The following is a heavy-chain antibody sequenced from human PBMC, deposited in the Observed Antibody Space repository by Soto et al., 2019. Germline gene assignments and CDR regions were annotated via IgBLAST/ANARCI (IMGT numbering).Heavy chain of an antibody. CDR2: IVVGSGNT. J-gene: IGHJ5*02. V-gene: IGHV1-58*01. Sequence: ASVKVSCKASGFTFTSSAVQWVRQARGQRLEWIGWIVVGSGNTNYAQKFQERVTITRDMSTSTAYMELSSLRSEDTAVYYCAAHPRPDDFWSGYLWFDPWGQGTLVTVSS. CDR1: GFTFTSSA. CDR3: AAHPRPDDFWSGYLWFDP. D-gene: IGHD3-3*01.